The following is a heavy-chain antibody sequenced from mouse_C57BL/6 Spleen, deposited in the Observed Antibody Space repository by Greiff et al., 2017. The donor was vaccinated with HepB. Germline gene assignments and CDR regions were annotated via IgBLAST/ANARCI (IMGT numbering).Heavy chain of an antibody. CDR2: ISSGSSTI. CDR3: ARTYYGSSLYWYFDV. D-gene: IGHD1-1*01. J-gene: IGHJ1*03. CDR1: GFTFSDYG. V-gene: IGHV5-17*01. Sequence: EVQLVESGGGLVKPGGSLKLSCAASGFTFSDYGMHWVRQAPEKGLEWVAYISSGSSTIYYADTVKGRFTISRDNAKNTLFLQMTSLRSEDTAMYYCARTYYGSSLYWYFDVWGTGTTVTVSS.